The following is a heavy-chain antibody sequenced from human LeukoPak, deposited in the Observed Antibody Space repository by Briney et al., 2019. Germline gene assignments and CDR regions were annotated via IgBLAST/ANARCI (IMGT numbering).Heavy chain of an antibody. J-gene: IGHJ6*02. CDR2: INPDGSER. CDR3: TRDLAAVPGPRMDV. Sequence: PGGSLRLSCAASGFSFSSYYMSWVRQAPGKGLEWVALINPDGSERYYVDSVKGRFTISRDNAKNSLYLQMDSPRDDDTAMYFCTRDLAAVPGPRMDVWGQGTTVTVSS. V-gene: IGHV3-7*03. CDR1: GFSFSSYY. D-gene: IGHD6-19*01.